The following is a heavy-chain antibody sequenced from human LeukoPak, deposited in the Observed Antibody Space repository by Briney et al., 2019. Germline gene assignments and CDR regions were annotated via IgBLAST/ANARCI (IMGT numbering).Heavy chain of an antibody. D-gene: IGHD3-10*01. CDR3: AREGGYGSGTYPVLDY. V-gene: IGHV1-8*02. Sequence: ASVKVSCKASGGTFSSYAISWVRQAPGQGLEWMGWMNPNSGNTGFAQKFQGRVTMTGNTSISTAYMELSSLRSEDTAVYYCAREGGYGSGTYPVLDYWGQGTLVTVSS. J-gene: IGHJ4*02. CDR1: GGTFSSYA. CDR2: MNPNSGNT.